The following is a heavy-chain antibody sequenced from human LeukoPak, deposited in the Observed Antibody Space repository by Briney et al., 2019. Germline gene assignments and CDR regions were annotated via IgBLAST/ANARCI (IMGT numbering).Heavy chain of an antibody. CDR2: INSDGSEG. J-gene: IGHJ3*01. CDR1: GFTFSSYW. D-gene: IGHD6-6*01. V-gene: IGHV3-7*03. CDR3: ARSSYSSSSSV. Sequence: GGSLRLSCAASGFTFSSYWMSWVRQAPGKGLEWVASINSDGSEGYYADVVKGRFTISRDNAKNSLYLQINSLRAEDTAVYYCARSSYSSSSSVWGQGTMVTVSS.